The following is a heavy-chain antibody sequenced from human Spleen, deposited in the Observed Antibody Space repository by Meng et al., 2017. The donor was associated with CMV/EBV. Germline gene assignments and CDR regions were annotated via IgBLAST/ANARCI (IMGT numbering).Heavy chain of an antibody. CDR3: ARTLQAAWFDP. V-gene: IGHV3-66*01. CDR2: IYSGGST. Sequence: VQLGGSGGGVVQPGRSLRLSCAASGFTFSSYAMHWVRQAPGKGLEWVAVIYSGGSTYYADSVKGRFTISRDNSKNTLYLQMNSLRAEDTAVYYCARTLQAAWFDPWGQGTLVTASS. CDR1: GFTFSSYA. J-gene: IGHJ5*02. D-gene: IGHD2-15*01.